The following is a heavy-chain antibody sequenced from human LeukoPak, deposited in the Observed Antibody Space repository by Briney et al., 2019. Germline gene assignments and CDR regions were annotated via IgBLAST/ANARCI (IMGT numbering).Heavy chain of an antibody. CDR2: IYYSGST. V-gene: IGHV4-59*12. Sequence: SETLSLTCSVSGGSISNYYWSWIRQPPGKGLEWIGYIYYSGSTNYNPSLKSRVTISVDTSKNQFSLKLGSVTAADTAVYYCARGRITIFGVAPYGMDVWGQGTTVTVSS. CDR1: GGSISNYY. D-gene: IGHD3-3*01. CDR3: ARGRITIFGVAPYGMDV. J-gene: IGHJ6*02.